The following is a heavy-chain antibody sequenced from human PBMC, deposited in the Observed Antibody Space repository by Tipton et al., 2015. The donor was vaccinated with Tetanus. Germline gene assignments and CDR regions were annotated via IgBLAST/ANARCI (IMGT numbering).Heavy chain of an antibody. CDR1: GGSFSNYY. Sequence: TLSLTCAVYGGSFSNYYLTWIRQPPGQGLEWIGEIHPSGITNYNPSLINRVTISVDTSKNQFSPRLTSVTAADTAVYFCGRGTDAYKSGNYWGQGTLVTVSS. J-gene: IGHJ4*01. CDR3: GRGTDAYKSGNY. D-gene: IGHD5-24*01. CDR2: IHPSGIT. V-gene: IGHV4-34*01.